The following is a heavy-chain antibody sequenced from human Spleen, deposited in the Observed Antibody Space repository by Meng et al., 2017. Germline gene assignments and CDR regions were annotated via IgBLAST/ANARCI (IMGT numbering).Heavy chain of an antibody. CDR3: ARQEGAFDY. D-gene: IGHD3-16*01. J-gene: IGHJ4*02. CDR1: GDSVSSNSAA. CDR2: TYYRSKWYN. Sequence: QIHLHQSGPGLVKPSQTLSLTCAISGDSVSSNSAAWNWLSQSPSRVLEWLGRTYYRSKWYNDYAVSVKSRITINPDTSKNQYSLKLNSVNPEDTAVYYCARQEGAFDYWGQGTLVTVSS. V-gene: IGHV6-1*02.